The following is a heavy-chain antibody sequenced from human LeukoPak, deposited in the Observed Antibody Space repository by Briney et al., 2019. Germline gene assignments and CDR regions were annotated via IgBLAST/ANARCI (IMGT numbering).Heavy chain of an antibody. Sequence: ASVKVSCKASGYTFTSYGISWVRQAPGQGLEWMGWISTYNGDTNYAQKLQGRVTMTADTSTSTTYMELRSLRSDDTAVYYCALIPYCTTATCYYFDYWGQGTLVTVSS. CDR2: ISTYNGDT. V-gene: IGHV1-18*01. D-gene: IGHD2-2*01. CDR3: ALIPYCTTATCYYFDY. J-gene: IGHJ4*02. CDR1: GYTFTSYG.